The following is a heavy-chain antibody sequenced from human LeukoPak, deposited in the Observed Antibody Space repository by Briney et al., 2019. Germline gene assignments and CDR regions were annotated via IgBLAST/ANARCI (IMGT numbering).Heavy chain of an antibody. CDR1: GGTFSRYG. D-gene: IGHD6-6*01. J-gene: IGHJ4*02. CDR2: IIPIFGTA. CDR3: ARDGTKSVAARPEYYFDY. V-gene: IGHV1-69*13. Sequence: ASVKVSCKASGGTFSRYGISWVRQAPGQGLEWMGGIIPIFGTANYAQKFQGRVTITADESTSTAYMELSSLRSEDTAVYYCARDGTKSVAARPEYYFDYWGQGTLVTVSS.